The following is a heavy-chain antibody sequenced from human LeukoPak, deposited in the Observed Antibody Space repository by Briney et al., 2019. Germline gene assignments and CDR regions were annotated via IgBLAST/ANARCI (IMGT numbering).Heavy chain of an antibody. CDR1: GGSISSSSYY. CDR3: ARHLGWELLFWYFDL. J-gene: IGHJ2*01. CDR2: IYYSGST. D-gene: IGHD1-26*01. V-gene: IGHV4-39*01. Sequence: SETLSLTCTVSGGSISSSSYYWGWIRQPPGKGLEWIGSIYYSGSTYYNPSLKSRVTISVDTSKNQFSLKLSSVTAADTAVYYCARHLGWELLFWYFDLWGRGTLVTVSS.